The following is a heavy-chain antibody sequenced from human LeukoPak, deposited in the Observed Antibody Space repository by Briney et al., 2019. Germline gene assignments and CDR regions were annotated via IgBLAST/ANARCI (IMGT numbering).Heavy chain of an antibody. J-gene: IGHJ4*02. V-gene: IGHV3-30*18. Sequence: PGGSLRLSCAASGFTFSSYGMHWVRQAPGKGLEWVAVISYDGSNKYYADSVKGRFTISRDNSKNTLYLQMNSLRAEDTAVYYCAKDDDAYYYDSSGYFSFLDYWGQGTLVTVS. CDR3: AKDDDAYYYDSSGYFSFLDY. CDR1: GFTFSSYG. D-gene: IGHD3-22*01. CDR2: ISYDGSNK.